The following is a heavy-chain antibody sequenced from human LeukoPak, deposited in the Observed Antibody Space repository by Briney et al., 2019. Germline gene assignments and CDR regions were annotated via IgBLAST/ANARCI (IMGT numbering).Heavy chain of an antibody. D-gene: IGHD5-24*01. V-gene: IGHV4-34*01. CDR3: ARDDGYNSFDL. CDR2: INHSGST. CDR1: GGSFSGYY. Sequence: PSETLSLTCAVYGGSFSGYYWSWIRQPPGKGLEWIGEINHSGSTNYNPSLKSRVTISVDTSKNQFSLKLGSVTAADTAVYYCARDDGYNSFDLWGRGTLVTVSS. J-gene: IGHJ2*01.